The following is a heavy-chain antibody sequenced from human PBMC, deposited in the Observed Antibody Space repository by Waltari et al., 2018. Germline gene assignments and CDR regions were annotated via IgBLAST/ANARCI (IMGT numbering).Heavy chain of an antibody. CDR3: ARGGYYYDSSGYLLGY. D-gene: IGHD3-22*01. V-gene: IGHV1-46*01. Sequence: QVQLVQSGAEVKKPGASVKVSCKASGYTFTSYYMHWVRQANGQGLEWMGIINPSGGSTSYAQKFQGRVTMTRDTSTSTVYMELSSLRSEDTAVYYCARGGYYYDSSGYLLGYWGQGTLVTVSS. CDR1: GYTFTSYY. J-gene: IGHJ4*02. CDR2: INPSGGST.